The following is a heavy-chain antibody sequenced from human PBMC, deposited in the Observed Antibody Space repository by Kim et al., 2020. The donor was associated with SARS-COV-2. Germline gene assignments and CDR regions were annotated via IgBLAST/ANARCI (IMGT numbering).Heavy chain of an antibody. D-gene: IGHD2-15*01. CDR2: ISYDGSNK. CDR1: GFTFSSYG. V-gene: IGHV3-30*18. Sequence: GESLRLSCAASGFTFSSYGMHWVRQAPGKGLEWVAVISYDGSNKYYADSVKGRFTISRDNSKNTLYLQMNSLRAEDTAVYYCAKGDGGSCYSAFGYWGQGTLVTVSS. J-gene: IGHJ4*02. CDR3: AKGDGGSCYSAFGY.